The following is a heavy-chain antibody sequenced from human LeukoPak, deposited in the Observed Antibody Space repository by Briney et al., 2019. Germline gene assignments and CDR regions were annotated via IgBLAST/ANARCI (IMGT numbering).Heavy chain of an antibody. CDR2: MNPNSGNA. D-gene: IGHD5-18*01. CDR3: ARHTAVLPGDY. J-gene: IGHJ4*02. CDR1: GCTFTTYD. V-gene: IGHV1-8*01. Sequence: GASVKVSCKASGCTFTTYDINWVRQATGQGLEWMGWMNPNSGNAGYAQKFQGRVTMTRDISINTAYMELSGLRYEDTAVYYCARHTAVLPGDYWGQGTLVTVSS.